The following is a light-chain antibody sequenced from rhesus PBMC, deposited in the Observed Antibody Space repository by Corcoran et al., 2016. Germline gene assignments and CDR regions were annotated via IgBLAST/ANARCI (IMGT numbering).Light chain of an antibody. Sequence: DIQMTQSPSSLSASVGDTVTITCRASQDIYNNLAWYQQKPGKVPRLLIYYASTLQSGVPSRFSGSGSGTDFTLTISSLQPEDFATYYCQHGYGTLPTFGQGTKMEIK. CDR3: QHGYGTLPT. CDR2: YAS. CDR1: QDIYNN. V-gene: IGKV1-74*01. J-gene: IGKJ1*01.